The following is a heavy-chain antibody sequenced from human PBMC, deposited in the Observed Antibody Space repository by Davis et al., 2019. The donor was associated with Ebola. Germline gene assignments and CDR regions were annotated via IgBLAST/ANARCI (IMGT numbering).Heavy chain of an antibody. J-gene: IGHJ4*02. CDR2: INHSGST. CDR1: GGSFSGYY. D-gene: IGHD6-19*01. CDR3: ARGRQWLVPHY. V-gene: IGHV4-34*01. Sequence: MPGGSLRLSCAVYGGSFSGYYWSWIRQPPGKGLEWIGEINHSGSTNYNPSLKSRVTISVDTSKNQFSLKLSSVTAADTAVYYCARGRQWLVPHYWGQGTLVTVSS.